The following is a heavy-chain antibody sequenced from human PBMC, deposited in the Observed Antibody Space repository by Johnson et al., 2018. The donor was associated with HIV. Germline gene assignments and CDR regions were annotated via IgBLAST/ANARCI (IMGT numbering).Heavy chain of an antibody. CDR1: GFTVSSNY. CDR3: HNPSSWSPSGDFDI. J-gene: IGHJ3*02. Sequence: EVQLVESGGGLVQPGGSLRLSCAASGFTVSSNYMSWVRQAPGKGLEWVSVIYSGGSTYYADSVKGRFTISRDNSKNTLYLQMNSLRAEDTAVYYCHNPSSWSPSGDFDIWGQGTMVTVSS. D-gene: IGHD6-13*01. V-gene: IGHV3-66*02. CDR2: IYSGGST.